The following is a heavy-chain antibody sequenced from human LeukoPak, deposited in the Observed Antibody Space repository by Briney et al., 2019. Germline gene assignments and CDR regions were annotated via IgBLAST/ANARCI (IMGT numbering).Heavy chain of an antibody. V-gene: IGHV3-7*05. J-gene: IGHJ3*02. CDR3: GRVSGYAFDI. Sequence: PGGSLRLSCAASGFTFSSYWMSWVRQAPGKGLEWVANIKQDGSEKYYVDSVKDRFTISRNNAKNLLYLQMNSLRAEDTAVYYCGRVSGYAFDIWGQGTMVTVS. CDR2: IKQDGSEK. CDR1: GFTFSSYW. D-gene: IGHD2-15*01.